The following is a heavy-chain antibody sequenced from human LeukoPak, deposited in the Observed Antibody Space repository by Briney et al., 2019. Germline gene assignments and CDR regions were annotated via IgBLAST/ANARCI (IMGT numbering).Heavy chain of an antibody. Sequence: GASVKVSCKASGGTFSSYAISWVRQAPGQGLEWMGRIIPILGIANYAQKFQGRVTITADKSTSTAYMELSSLRSEDTAVYYCATEIGYSSGWYEDYWGQGTLVTVSS. V-gene: IGHV1-69*04. J-gene: IGHJ4*02. CDR3: ATEIGYSSGWYEDY. CDR2: IIPILGIA. CDR1: GGTFSSYA. D-gene: IGHD6-19*01.